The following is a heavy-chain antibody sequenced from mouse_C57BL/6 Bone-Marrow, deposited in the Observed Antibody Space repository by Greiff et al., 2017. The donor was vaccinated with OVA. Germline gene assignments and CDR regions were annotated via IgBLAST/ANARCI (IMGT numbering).Heavy chain of an antibody. D-gene: IGHD1-1*01. V-gene: IGHV2-5*01. CDR3: AESYGSSPAWFAY. CDR2: IWRGGST. Sequence: QVQLQQSGPGLVQPSQSLSITCTVSGFSLTSYGVHWVRQSPGKGLEWLGVIWRGGSTDYNAAFMSRLSITKDNSKSQVFFKMNSLQADDTAIYYWAESYGSSPAWFAYGGQGTLVTVSA. J-gene: IGHJ3*01. CDR1: GFSLTSYG.